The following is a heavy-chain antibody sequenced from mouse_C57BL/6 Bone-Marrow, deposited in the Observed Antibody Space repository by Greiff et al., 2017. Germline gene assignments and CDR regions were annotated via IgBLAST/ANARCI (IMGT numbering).Heavy chain of an antibody. D-gene: IGHD1-1*01. J-gene: IGHJ1*03. CDR1: GFTFSSYT. Sequence: EVKLMESGGGLVKPGGSLKLSCAASGFTFSSYTMSWVRQTPEQRLQWVAAFSGGGGNNYYPDSVKGRFTISRDNDKNILYLQMSSLRSEDTALYYCSRQVTTVLATRYFDVWGTGTTVTVSA. V-gene: IGHV5-9*01. CDR3: SRQVTTVLATRYFDV. CDR2: FSGGGGNN.